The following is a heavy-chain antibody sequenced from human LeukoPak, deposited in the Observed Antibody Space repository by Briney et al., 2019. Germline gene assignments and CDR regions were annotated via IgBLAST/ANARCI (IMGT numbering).Heavy chain of an antibody. J-gene: IGHJ4*02. D-gene: IGHD1-26*01. CDR1: GGSISRYY. Sequence: SETLSLTCTVSGGSISRYYWSWIRQPPGQGLEWIGYIYSTGSTNSNPSLKSRVTISVDPSKNHFSLKLTSVTAADTAVYYCARHESAVGALFYWGQGTLVTVSS. V-gene: IGHV4-59*08. CDR3: ARHESAVGALFY. CDR2: IYSTGST.